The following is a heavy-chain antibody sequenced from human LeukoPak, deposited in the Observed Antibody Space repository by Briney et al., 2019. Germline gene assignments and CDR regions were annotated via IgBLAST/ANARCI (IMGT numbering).Heavy chain of an antibody. D-gene: IGHD5-18*01. CDR3: AKGRRAAQYVDTAMVD. CDR2: ISSSSSYI. V-gene: IGHV3-21*01. Sequence: GGSLRLSCAASGFTFSSYSMNWGRQAPGKGLEWVSSISSSSSYIYYADSVKGRFTISRDNAKNSLYLQMNSLRAEDTAVYYCAKGRRAAQYVDTAMVDWGQGTLVTVSS. J-gene: IGHJ4*02. CDR1: GFTFSSYS.